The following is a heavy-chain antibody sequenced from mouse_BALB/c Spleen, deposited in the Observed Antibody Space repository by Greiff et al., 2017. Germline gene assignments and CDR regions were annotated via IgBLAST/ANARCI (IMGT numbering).Heavy chain of an antibody. Sequence: EVQRVESGGGLVKPGGSLKLSCAASGFTFSDYYMYWVRQTPEKRLEWVATISDGGSYTYYPDTVKGRFTISRDNAKNTLYLQMSSLKSEDTAMYYCAVHGMVASWFAYWGQGTLVTVSA. CDR3: AVHGMVASWFAY. D-gene: IGHD2-10*02. J-gene: IGHJ3*01. CDR1: GFTFSDYY. V-gene: IGHV5-4*02. CDR2: ISDGGSYT.